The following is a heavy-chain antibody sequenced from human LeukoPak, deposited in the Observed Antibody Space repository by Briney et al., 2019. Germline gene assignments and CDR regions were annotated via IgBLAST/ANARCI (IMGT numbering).Heavy chain of an antibody. CDR1: GFTFSSYA. V-gene: IGHV3-23*01. CDR3: AKVGPLLWFGELAVFDY. CDR2: ISGSGGST. Sequence: GGSLRLSCAASGFTFSSYAMSRVRQAPGKGLEWVSAISGSGGSTYYADSVKGRFTISRDNSKNTLYLQMNSLRAEDTAVYYCAKVGPLLWFGELAVFDYWGQGTLVTVSS. D-gene: IGHD3-10*01. J-gene: IGHJ4*02.